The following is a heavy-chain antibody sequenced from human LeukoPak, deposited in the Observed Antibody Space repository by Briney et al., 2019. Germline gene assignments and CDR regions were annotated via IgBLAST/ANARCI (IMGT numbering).Heavy chain of an antibody. CDR2: ISGSGGST. D-gene: IGHD4-17*01. Sequence: GGSLRLSCAASGFTFSSYSMNWVRQAPGKGLEWVSAISGSGGSTYYADSVKGRFTISRDNSKNTLYLQMNSLRAEDTAVYYCAPLGVTTWLDYWGQGTLVTVSP. V-gene: IGHV3-23*01. J-gene: IGHJ4*02. CDR3: APLGVTTWLDY. CDR1: GFTFSSYS.